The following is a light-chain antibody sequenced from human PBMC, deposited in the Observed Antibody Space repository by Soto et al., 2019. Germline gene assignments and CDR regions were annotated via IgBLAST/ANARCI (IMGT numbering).Light chain of an antibody. CDR1: SSDVGGYNY. V-gene: IGLV2-11*01. Sequence: QSVLTQPRSXXGXXXXXXXISCTGTSSDVGGYNYVSWYQQHPGKAPKLMIYDVSKRPSGVPDRFSGSKSGNTASLTISGLQAEDEADYYCCSYAGSYTFGVFGTGTKLTVL. J-gene: IGLJ1*01. CDR3: CSYAGSYTFGV. CDR2: DVS.